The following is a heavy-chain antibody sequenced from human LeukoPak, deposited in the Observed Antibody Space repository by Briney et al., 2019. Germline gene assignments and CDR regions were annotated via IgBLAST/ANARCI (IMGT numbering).Heavy chain of an antibody. J-gene: IGHJ4*02. CDR1: GFTFSSYG. CDR3: AKDRLRYCSSTSCRGGFDY. Sequence: PGGSLRLSCAASGFTFSSYGMHWGRQAPGKGLEWVAFIRYDGSNKYYADSVKGRFTISRDNSKNTLYLQMNSLRAEDTAVYYRAKDRLRYCSSTSCRGGFDYWGQGTLVTVSS. CDR2: IRYDGSNK. V-gene: IGHV3-30*02. D-gene: IGHD2-2*01.